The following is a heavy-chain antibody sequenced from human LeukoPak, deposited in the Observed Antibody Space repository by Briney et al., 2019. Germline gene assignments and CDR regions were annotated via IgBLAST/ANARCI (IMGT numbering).Heavy chain of an antibody. J-gene: IGHJ5*02. D-gene: IGHD1-26*01. CDR1: GFTFSSYA. V-gene: IGHV3-23*01. Sequence: GGSLRLSCAASGFTFSSYAMVWVRQAPGKGLEWVSSISGSGDSTYYADSVKGRFTISRDNAKNTLYLQMNSLKAEDTAVYHCVRGVGGDSRFDPWGRGTLVTVSS. CDR3: VRGVGGDSRFDP. CDR2: ISGSGDST.